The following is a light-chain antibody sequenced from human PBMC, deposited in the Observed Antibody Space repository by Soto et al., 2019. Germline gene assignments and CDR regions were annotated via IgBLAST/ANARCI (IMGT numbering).Light chain of an antibody. Sequence: DIQMTQSPSTLSGSVGDRVTITCRASQTISSWLAWYQQKPGEAPKFLIFDASSLHSGVPSRFSGSGSGTEFTLTISSLQSEDFATYFCQQYNSYSLTFGQGTKV. CDR1: QTISSW. V-gene: IGKV1-5*01. J-gene: IGKJ1*01. CDR3: QQYNSYSLT. CDR2: DAS.